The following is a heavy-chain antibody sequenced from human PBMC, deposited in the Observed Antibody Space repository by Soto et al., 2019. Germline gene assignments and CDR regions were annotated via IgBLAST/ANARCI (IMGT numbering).Heavy chain of an antibody. CDR3: VRGPSHGAFDI. V-gene: IGHV3-30-3*01. Sequence: QVQLVESGGDVVQPGRSLRLSCAASGSTFSSSNIHWVRQAAGKGLEWVTHITPDGNKAYYADSLRGRFTVSRDNAMNTVYLQLNSLRPEDTAVYHCVRGPSHGAFDIWGQGTLVTVSS. J-gene: IGHJ3*02. CDR2: ITPDGNKA. CDR1: GSTFSSSN.